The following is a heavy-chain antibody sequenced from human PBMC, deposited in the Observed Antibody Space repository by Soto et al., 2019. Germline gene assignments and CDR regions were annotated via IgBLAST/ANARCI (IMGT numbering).Heavy chain of an antibody. Sequence: GGSLRLSCVASGFTFSNDYMTWIRQAPGKGLESVSYISHSGVTIYYTESVKGRFTISRDNSKNTLHLQMNSLGAEDTAVYYCANRITMVRGAFNWGQGTLVTVSS. J-gene: IGHJ4*02. CDR2: ISHSGVTI. CDR3: ANRITMVRGAFN. CDR1: GFTFSNDY. D-gene: IGHD3-10*01. V-gene: IGHV3-11*01.